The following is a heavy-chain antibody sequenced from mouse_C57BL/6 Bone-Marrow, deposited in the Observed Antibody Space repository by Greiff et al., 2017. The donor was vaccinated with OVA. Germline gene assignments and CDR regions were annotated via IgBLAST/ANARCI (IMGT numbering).Heavy chain of an antibody. D-gene: IGHD1-1*02. Sequence: EVQLQQSGAELVRPGASVKLSCTASGFTIKDDYMHWVKQRPEQGLEWIVWIDPENGDTDYASKFQGQATITADTSSNTAYLQVSSLTSEDTAVYYCTSYGNFDYWGQGTTLTVSS. J-gene: IGHJ2*01. CDR2: IDPENGDT. CDR1: GFTIKDDY. V-gene: IGHV14-4*01. CDR3: TSYGNFDY.